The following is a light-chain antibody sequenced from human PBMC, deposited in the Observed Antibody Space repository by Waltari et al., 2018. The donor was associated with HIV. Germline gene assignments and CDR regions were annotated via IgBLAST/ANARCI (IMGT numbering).Light chain of an antibody. CDR2: KVS. V-gene: IGKV1-5*03. Sequence: IQMTQSPETLSASVGDRVTITCRASQSANEWFAWFQQKPGKAPKLLISKVSTLERGVPSRFSGSESGTQFTLTISSLQPDDFATYYCQQFHSYWTFGQGNRVEIK. CDR1: QSANEW. CDR3: QQFHSYWT. J-gene: IGKJ1*01.